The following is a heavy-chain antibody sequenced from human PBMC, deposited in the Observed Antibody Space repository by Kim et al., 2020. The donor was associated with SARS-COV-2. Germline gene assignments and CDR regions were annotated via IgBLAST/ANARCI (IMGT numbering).Heavy chain of an antibody. CDR3: ARDAQLVTFDY. V-gene: IGHV3-21*01. D-gene: IGHD6-6*01. J-gene: IGHJ4*02. Sequence: YRYYRDSVGGRCTIARDNGKSSQYQKMNNLQGEDTAVYYCARDAQLVTFDYWGQGTLVTVSS. CDR2: YR.